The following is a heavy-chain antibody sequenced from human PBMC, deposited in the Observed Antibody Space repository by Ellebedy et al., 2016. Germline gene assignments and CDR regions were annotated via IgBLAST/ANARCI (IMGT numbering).Heavy chain of an antibody. D-gene: IGHD5-18*01. CDR3: VKSGHSYAWSY. J-gene: IGHJ4*02. CDR2: ISTSSANI. V-gene: IGHV3-48*01. Sequence: GESLKISCAASGFTLSSGAMNWVRQAPGKGLEWVAYISTSSANIHYADSVKGRFTLSRDNSKNTLYLQMNSLTADDTAVYFCVKSGHSYAWSYWGQGTLVTVSS. CDR1: GFTLSSGA.